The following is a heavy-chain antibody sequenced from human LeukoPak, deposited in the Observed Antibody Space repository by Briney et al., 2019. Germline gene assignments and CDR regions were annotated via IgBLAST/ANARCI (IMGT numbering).Heavy chain of an antibody. CDR1: GFTFSSYG. CDR3: AKPDAVDTAMVS. V-gene: IGHV3-30*02. J-gene: IGHJ4*02. D-gene: IGHD5-18*01. Sequence: GGSLRLSCAASGFTFSSYGIHWVRQAPGKGLEWVAFIRYDGSNKYYADSVKGRFTISRDNSKNTLYLQMNSLRAEDTAAYYCAKPDAVDTAMVSWGQGTLVTVSS. CDR2: IRYDGSNK.